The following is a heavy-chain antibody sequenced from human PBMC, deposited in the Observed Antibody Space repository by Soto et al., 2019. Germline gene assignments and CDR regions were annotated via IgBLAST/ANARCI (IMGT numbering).Heavy chain of an antibody. D-gene: IGHD1-26*01. J-gene: IGHJ4*02. CDR3: VRVGSFDATHDY. V-gene: IGHV3-74*01. CDR2: IDNAAIGT. CDR1: GFSFSRHW. Sequence: EVQLVESGGGSVQPGGSLRLSCVVSGFSFSRHWMHWVRQVPGKGLEWVARIDNAAIGTSYADSVRGRFTISRDNTRSTLSLEMKSLRVNDTGIYFCVRVGSFDATHDYWGQGTLVTVSS.